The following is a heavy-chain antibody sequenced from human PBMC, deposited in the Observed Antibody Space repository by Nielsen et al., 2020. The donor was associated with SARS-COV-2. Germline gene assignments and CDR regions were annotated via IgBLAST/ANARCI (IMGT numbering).Heavy chain of an antibody. D-gene: IGHD6-13*01. V-gene: IGHV3-13*04. CDR3: ARSSSWFSAHMDV. CDR1: GFTFSSYD. Sequence: GESLKISCAASGFTFSSYDTHWVRQAAGKGLEWVSAIGTAGDTYYPDSVKGRFTISRENGENSVYLQMNSLRAGDTAVYYCARSSSWFSAHMDVWGKGTTVTVSS. J-gene: IGHJ6*03. CDR2: IGTAGDT.